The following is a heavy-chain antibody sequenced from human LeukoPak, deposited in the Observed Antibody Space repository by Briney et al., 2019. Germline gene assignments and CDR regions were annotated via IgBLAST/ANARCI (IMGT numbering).Heavy chain of an antibody. CDR2: IYYSGST. CDR1: GGSISSSSYY. J-gene: IGHJ4*02. V-gene: IGHV4-39*07. D-gene: IGHD3-22*01. Sequence: SETLSLTCTVSGGSISSSSYYWGWIRQPPGKGLEWIGSIYYSGSTYYNPSLTSRVTISVDTSKTQFSLKLSSVTAADTAVYYCARDRYYYDSSGCYDYWGQGTLVTVSS. CDR3: ARDRYYYDSSGCYDY.